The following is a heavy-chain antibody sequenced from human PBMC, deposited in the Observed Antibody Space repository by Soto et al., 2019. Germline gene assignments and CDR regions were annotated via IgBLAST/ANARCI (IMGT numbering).Heavy chain of an antibody. CDR3: ARSGQYGDYEGFDY. V-gene: IGHV1-69*12. CDR2: IIPICGTA. CDR1: VGTFSSYA. J-gene: IGHJ4*02. D-gene: IGHD4-17*01. Sequence: QVQLVQSGAEVTKPGSSVKVSCKASVGTFSSYAISWVRQAPGQGLEWMGGIIPICGTANYAQKFQGSVTITADESTSTAYMELSSLRSEDTAVYYCARSGQYGDYEGFDYWGQGTLVTVSS.